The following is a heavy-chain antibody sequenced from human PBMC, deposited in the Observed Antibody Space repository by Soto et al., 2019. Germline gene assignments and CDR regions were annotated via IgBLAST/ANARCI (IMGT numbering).Heavy chain of an antibody. CDR1: GGSFSGYY. CDR2: INHSGST. V-gene: IGHV4-34*01. CDR3: ARVVVVPAANFLGYYYYGMDV. Sequence: SETLSLTCAVYGGSFSGYYWSWIRQPPGKGLEWIGEINHSGSTNYNPSLKSRGTISVDTSKNQFSLKLSSVTAADTAVYYCARVVVVPAANFLGYYYYGMDVWGQGTTVTVSS. D-gene: IGHD2-2*01. J-gene: IGHJ6*02.